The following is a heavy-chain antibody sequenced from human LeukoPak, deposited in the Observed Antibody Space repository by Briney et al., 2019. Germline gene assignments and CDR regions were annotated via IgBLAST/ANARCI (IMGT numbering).Heavy chain of an antibody. CDR2: IYHSGST. V-gene: IGHV4-38-2*02. Sequence: SETLSLTCTVSGYSISSGYYWGWIRQPPGKGLEWIGSIYHSGSTYYNPSLKSRVTISVDTSKNQFSLKLSSVTAADTAVYYCARFITGTTSDAFDIWGQGTMVTVSS. CDR3: ARFITGTTSDAFDI. D-gene: IGHD1-7*01. J-gene: IGHJ3*02. CDR1: GYSISSGYY.